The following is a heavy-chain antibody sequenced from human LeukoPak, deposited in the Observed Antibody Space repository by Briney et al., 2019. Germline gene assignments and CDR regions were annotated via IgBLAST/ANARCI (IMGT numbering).Heavy chain of an antibody. CDR2: INPNSGGT. D-gene: IGHD6-13*01. V-gene: IGHV1-2*02. J-gene: IGHJ4*02. CDR3: ARDLIVIGAAAGKPDY. CDR1: GYTFTNYA. Sequence: ASVKVSCKASGYTFTNYAFSWVRQTPGQGLEWMGWINPNSGGTNYAQKFQGRVTMTRDTSISTAYMELSRLRSDDTAVYYCARDLIVIGAAAGKPDYWGQGTLVTVSS.